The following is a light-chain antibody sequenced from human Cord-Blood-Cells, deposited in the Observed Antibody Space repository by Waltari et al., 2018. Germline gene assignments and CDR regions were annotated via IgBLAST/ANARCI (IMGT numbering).Light chain of an antibody. Sequence: EIVLTQSPGTLSLSPGERATLSCRASQSVSSSYLAWYQQQPGQAPRLLICGASSRATGIPDRFSGSGSGTDFTLNISRLEPEDFAVYYCQQYGSSLYTFGQGTKLEIK. CDR3: QQYGSSLYT. CDR1: QSVSSSY. V-gene: IGKV3-20*01. J-gene: IGKJ2*01. CDR2: GAS.